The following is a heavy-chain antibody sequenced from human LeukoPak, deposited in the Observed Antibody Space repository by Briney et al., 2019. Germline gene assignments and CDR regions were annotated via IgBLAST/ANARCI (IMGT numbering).Heavy chain of an antibody. CDR3: TFLVREPQH. Sequence: PGGSLRLSCAVSGFAFSQYYMGWARQAPGKGLESVAIIASDGSYTAYVDSVKGRFTISRDNAKNSLYLQMSSLTAEDTAIYFCTFLVREPQHWGRGTLVTVSS. CDR2: IASDGSYT. D-gene: IGHD3-10*01. V-gene: IGHV3-7*01. J-gene: IGHJ1*01. CDR1: GFAFSQYY.